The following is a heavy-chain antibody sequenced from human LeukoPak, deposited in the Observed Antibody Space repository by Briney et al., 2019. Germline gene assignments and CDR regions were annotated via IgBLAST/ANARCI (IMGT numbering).Heavy chain of an antibody. V-gene: IGHV3-21*01. J-gene: IGHJ4*02. D-gene: IGHD3-22*01. Sequence: GGSLRLSCAASGFTFSSYSMNWVRQAPGKGLEWVSSISSSSSYIYYADSVKGRFTISRDNAKNSLYLQMNSLRAEDTAVYYCARDLSYYDSSGTYYLDYWGQGTLVTVSS. CDR2: ISSSSSYI. CDR1: GFTFSSYS. CDR3: ARDLSYYDSSGTYYLDY.